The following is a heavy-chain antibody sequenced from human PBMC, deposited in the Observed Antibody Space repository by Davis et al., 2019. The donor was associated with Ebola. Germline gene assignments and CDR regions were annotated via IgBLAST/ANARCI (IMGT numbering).Heavy chain of an antibody. J-gene: IGHJ6*02. CDR1: GGSFGAYY. CDR2: IYYSGST. V-gene: IGHV4-59*01. Sequence: SETLSLTCAVYGGSFGAYYWNWIRQSPGKGLEWIGYIYYSGSTNYNPSLKSRVTISVDTSKNQFSLKLSSVTAADTAVYYCARDPPGLYGMDVWGQGTTVTVSS. CDR3: ARDPPGLYGMDV.